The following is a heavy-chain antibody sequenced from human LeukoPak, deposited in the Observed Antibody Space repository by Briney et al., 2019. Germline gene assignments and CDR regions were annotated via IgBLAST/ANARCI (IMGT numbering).Heavy chain of an antibody. D-gene: IGHD1-7*01. CDR3: ATDLGRYNWNYGALDV. Sequence: GASVKVTCQVSGYTLTELSMHWVRQAPGKGLEWMGGFDPEDGETIYAQKFQGRVTMTEDTSTDTAYMELSSLRPEDTAVYYCATDLGRYNWNYGALDVWGKGTTVTVSS. J-gene: IGHJ6*04. CDR2: FDPEDGET. V-gene: IGHV1-24*01. CDR1: GYTLTELS.